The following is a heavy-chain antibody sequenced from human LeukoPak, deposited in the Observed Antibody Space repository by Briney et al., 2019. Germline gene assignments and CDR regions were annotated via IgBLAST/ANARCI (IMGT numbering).Heavy chain of an antibody. CDR2: IYYSGST. CDR1: GGSISSYY. CDR3: ARESQEKYYFDY. D-gene: IGHD5-24*01. Sequence: PSETLSLTCTVSGGSISSYYWSWIRQPPGKGLEWIGYIYYSGSTNYNPSLKSRVTISVDTSKNQFSLKLSSVTAADTAVYYCARESQEKYYFDYWGQGTLVTVSS. J-gene: IGHJ4*02. V-gene: IGHV4-59*12.